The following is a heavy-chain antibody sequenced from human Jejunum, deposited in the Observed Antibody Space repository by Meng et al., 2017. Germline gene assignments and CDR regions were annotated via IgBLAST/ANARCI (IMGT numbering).Heavy chain of an antibody. J-gene: IGHJ4*01. V-gene: IGHV3-23*04. CDR1: EFTFSSYA. CDR3: AKEAPGTFDL. Sequence: VQWGEPGGGLVQPGGSLRLSCEASEFTFSSYAMNWVRQAPGKGLEWVSVITGSGGYTHYADSVKGRFTISRDNSKNTLYLQMNSLRAEDTAVYYCAKEAPGTFDLWGQGTLVTVSS. CDR2: ITGSGGYT.